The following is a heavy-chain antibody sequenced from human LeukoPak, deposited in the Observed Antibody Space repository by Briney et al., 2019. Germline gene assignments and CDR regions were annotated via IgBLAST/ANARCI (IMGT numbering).Heavy chain of an antibody. J-gene: IGHJ4*02. Sequence: GGSLRLSCVVSGLSFSDYGMHWVRQAPGKGLEWVAVIWSDGSNKYYADSVKGRFIISRDNSKNTVYLQMNTLRADDTAVYFCASAAGPFDHWGQGTLVIVSS. CDR2: IWSDGSNK. CDR3: ASAAGPFDH. CDR1: GLSFSDYG. V-gene: IGHV3-33*01. D-gene: IGHD6-13*01.